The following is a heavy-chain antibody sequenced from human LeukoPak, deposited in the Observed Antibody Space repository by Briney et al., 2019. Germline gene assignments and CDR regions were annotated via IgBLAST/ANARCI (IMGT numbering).Heavy chain of an antibody. CDR2: ISYDGSNK. CDR3: AKAGVRWFGERGPVDV. D-gene: IGHD3-10*01. J-gene: IGHJ6*02. Sequence: SCKASGGTFSSYAMHWVRQAPGKGLEWVAVISYDGSNKYYADSVKGRFTISRDNSKNTLYLQMNSLRAEDTAVYYCAKAGVRWFGERGPVDVWGQGTTVTVSS. CDR1: GGTFSSYA. V-gene: IGHV3-30*04.